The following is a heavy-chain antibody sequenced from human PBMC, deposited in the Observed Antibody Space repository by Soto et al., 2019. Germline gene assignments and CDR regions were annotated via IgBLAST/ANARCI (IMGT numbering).Heavy chain of an antibody. CDR3: ARDRQDVLRFLEWTHKGDSKTPWLDP. Sequence: ASVKVSCKASGSTFSSYKVHWVRQAPGQGLEWMGIINPDGGSTTYAQKFQGRVIMTRDTSTTTIYMELFSLKSEDTALYYCARDRQDVLRFLEWTHKGDSKTPWLDPWGQGTLVTSPQ. D-gene: IGHD3-3*01. V-gene: IGHV1-46*01. J-gene: IGHJ5*02. CDR2: INPDGGST. CDR1: GSTFSSYK.